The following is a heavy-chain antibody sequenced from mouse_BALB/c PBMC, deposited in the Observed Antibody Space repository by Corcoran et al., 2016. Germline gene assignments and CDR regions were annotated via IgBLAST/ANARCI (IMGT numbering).Heavy chain of an antibody. CDR3: ARRSTVVAYYYAMDY. V-gene: IGHV9-1*02. Sequence: QIQLVQSGPELKKPGETVKISCKASGYTFTNYGMNWVKQAPGKGLKWMGWINTYTGEPTYADDFKGRFVFSLETSASTAYLQINNLKNEDMATYFCARRSTVVAYYYAMDYWGQGTSVTVSS. CDR2: INTYTGEP. J-gene: IGHJ4*01. CDR1: GYTFTNYG. D-gene: IGHD1-1*01.